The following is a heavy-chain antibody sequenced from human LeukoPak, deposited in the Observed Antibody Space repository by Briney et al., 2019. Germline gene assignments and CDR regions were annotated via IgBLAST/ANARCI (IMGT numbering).Heavy chain of an antibody. D-gene: IGHD4-17*01. Sequence: PSQTLSLTCTVSGGSISSGSYYWSWIRQPAGKGLEWIGRIYTGGSTNYNPSLKSRVTISVDTSKNQFSLKLSSVTAADTAVYYCARDWADQNYGYDAFDIWGQGTMVTVSS. V-gene: IGHV4-61*02. J-gene: IGHJ3*02. CDR3: ARDWADQNYGYDAFDI. CDR1: GGSISSGSYY. CDR2: IYTGGST.